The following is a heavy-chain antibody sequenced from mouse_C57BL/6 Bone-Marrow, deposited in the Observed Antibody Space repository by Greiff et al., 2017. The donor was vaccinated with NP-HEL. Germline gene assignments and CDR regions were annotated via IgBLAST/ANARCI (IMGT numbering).Heavy chain of an antibody. D-gene: IGHD1-1*01. J-gene: IGHJ3*01. CDR3: ARYPITTVVARAY. CDR2: IYPRSGNT. CDR1: GYTFTSYG. V-gene: IGHV1-81*01. Sequence: QVQLQQSGAELARPGASVKLSCKASGYTFTSYGISWVKQRTGQGLEWIGEIYPRSGNTYYNEKFKGKATLTADKSSSTAYMELRSLTSEDSAVYFCARYPITTVVARAYWGQGTLVTVSA.